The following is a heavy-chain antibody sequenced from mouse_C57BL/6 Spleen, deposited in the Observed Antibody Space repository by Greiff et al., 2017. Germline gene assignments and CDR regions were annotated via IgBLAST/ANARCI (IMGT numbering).Heavy chain of an antibody. J-gene: IGHJ1*03. CDR2: ISNLAYSI. Sequence: EVKLVESGGGLVQPGGSLKLSCAASGFTFSDYGMAWVRQAPRKGPEWVAFISNLAYSIYYADTVTGRFTISRENAKNTLYLEMSSLRSEDTAMYYCARSSPSWYFDVWGTGTTVTVSS. D-gene: IGHD1-1*01. V-gene: IGHV5-15*01. CDR3: ARSSPSWYFDV. CDR1: GFTFSDYG.